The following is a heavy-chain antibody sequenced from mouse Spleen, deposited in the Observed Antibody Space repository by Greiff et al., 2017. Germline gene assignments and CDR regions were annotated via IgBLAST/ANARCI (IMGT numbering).Heavy chain of an antibody. Sequence: QVQLKESGPGLVAPSQSLSITCTISGFSLTSYGVHWVRQPPGKGLEWLVVIWSDGSTTYNSALKSRLSISKDNSKSQVFLKMNSLQTDDTAMYYCARHAYGNPYYFDYWGQGTTLTVSS. CDR1: GFSLTSYG. D-gene: IGHD2-1*01. J-gene: IGHJ2*01. CDR3: ARHAYGNPYYFDY. V-gene: IGHV2-6-1*01. CDR2: IWSDGST.